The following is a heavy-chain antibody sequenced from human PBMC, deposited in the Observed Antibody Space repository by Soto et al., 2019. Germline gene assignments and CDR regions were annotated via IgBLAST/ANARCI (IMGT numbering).Heavy chain of an antibody. CDR3: AREEGHYYGSGSYYNGFDY. V-gene: IGHV1-18*01. J-gene: IGHJ4*02. D-gene: IGHD3-10*01. Sequence: ASVKVSCKASGYTFTSYGISWVRQAPGQGLEWMGWISAYNGNTNYAQKLQGRVTMTTDTSTSTAYMELRSLRSDDTAVYYCAREEGHYYGSGSYYNGFDYWGQRTLVTVSS. CDR2: ISAYNGNT. CDR1: GYTFTSYG.